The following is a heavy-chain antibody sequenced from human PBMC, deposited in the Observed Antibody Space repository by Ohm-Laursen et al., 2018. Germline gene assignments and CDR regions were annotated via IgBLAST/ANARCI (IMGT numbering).Heavy chain of an antibody. CDR3: AKGENYGDLWC. J-gene: IGHJ4*02. CDR1: GFTFSNYA. Sequence: SLRLSCTASGFTFSNYAMTWVRQAPGKGLEWVSGISGSGGGTYYADSAKGRFTISRDNPENTLYLQMNSLRVEDTAVYFCAKGENYGDLWCWGQGALVTVSS. CDR2: ISGSGGGT. V-gene: IGHV3-23*01. D-gene: IGHD4-17*01.